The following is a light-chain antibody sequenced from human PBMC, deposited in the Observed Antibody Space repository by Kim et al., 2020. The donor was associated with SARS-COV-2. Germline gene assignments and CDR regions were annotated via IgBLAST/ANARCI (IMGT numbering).Light chain of an antibody. CDR1: QSVSCN. V-gene: IGKV3-15*01. CDR3: QQYNNWPYT. J-gene: IGKJ2*01. CDR2: GAS. Sequence: SGSRGERSTLSCRARQSVSCNLAWYQQKPGQAPRLLIYGASTRATGIPSRFSCSGSGTEFTLTISSLQSEDFAVYSCQQYNNWPYTFGQGTKLEI.